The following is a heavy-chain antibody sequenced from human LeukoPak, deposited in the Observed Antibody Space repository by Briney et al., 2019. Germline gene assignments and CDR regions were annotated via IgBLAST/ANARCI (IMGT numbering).Heavy chain of an antibody. CDR3: TRDLIAAAGGYYYYMDV. V-gene: IGHV3-49*04. D-gene: IGHD6-13*01. CDR1: GFTFGDYA. J-gene: IGHJ6*03. CDR2: IRSKAYGGTT. Sequence: GGSLRLSCTASGFTFGDYAMSWVRQAPGKGLEWVGFIRSKAYGGTTEYAASVKGRFTISRDDSKSIAYLQMNSLKTEDTAVYYCTRDLIAAAGGYYYYMDVWGKGTTVTISS.